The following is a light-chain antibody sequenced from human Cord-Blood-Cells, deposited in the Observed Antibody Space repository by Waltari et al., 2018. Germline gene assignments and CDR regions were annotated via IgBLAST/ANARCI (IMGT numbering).Light chain of an antibody. CDR2: YDS. J-gene: IGLJ3*02. Sequence: SYVLTQPPSVSVAPGKTARITCGGNNLGSKSVHWYQQKPGQAPVLVTYYDSDRPSGIPERFSGSNSGNTATLTISRVEAGDEADYYCQVWDSSSDHPVFGGGTKLTVL. V-gene: IGLV3-21*04. CDR3: QVWDSSSDHPV. CDR1: NLGSKS.